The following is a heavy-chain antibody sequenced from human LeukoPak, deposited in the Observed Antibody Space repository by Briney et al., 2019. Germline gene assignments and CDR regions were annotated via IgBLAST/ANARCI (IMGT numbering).Heavy chain of an antibody. CDR1: GYTFISYD. CDR3: ARTASSWSSRYYYYMDV. Sequence: ASVKVSCKASGYTFISYDINWVRQAPGQGLEWMEWMNPNSGNTDYAQKFQGRVTMTRNTSISTAYMELRSLRSEDTAVYYCARTASSWSSRYYYYMDVWGKGTTVTVSS. D-gene: IGHD6-13*01. CDR2: MNPNSGNT. V-gene: IGHV1-8*01. J-gene: IGHJ6*03.